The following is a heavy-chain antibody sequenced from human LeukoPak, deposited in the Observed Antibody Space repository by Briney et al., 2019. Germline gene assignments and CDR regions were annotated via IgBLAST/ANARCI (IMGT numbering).Heavy chain of an antibody. CDR1: GGSISSYY. Sequence: PSETLSLPCTVSGGSISSYYWSWIRQPPGKGLEWIGYIYYSGSTNYNPSLKSRVTISVDTSKNQFSLKLSSVTAADTAVYYCARDLHYYDSSGHRYYYYYGMDVWGQGTTVTVSS. V-gene: IGHV4-59*01. J-gene: IGHJ6*02. CDR3: ARDLHYYDSSGHRYYYYYGMDV. CDR2: IYYSGST. D-gene: IGHD3-22*01.